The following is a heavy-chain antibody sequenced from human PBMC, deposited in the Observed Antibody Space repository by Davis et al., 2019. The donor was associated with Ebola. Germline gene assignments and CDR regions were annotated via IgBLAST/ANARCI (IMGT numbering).Heavy chain of an antibody. V-gene: IGHV3-35*01. CDR2: VSWNGSRT. CDR1: GFTFSNSD. CDR3: ASAGYTYCSGGSCYQDY. Sequence: GESLKISCAASGFTFSNSDMNWVHQAPGKGLEWVSGVSWNGSRTHYADSVKGRFIISRDNSRNTLYLQMNSLRAEDTAVYYCASAGYTYCSGGSCYQDYWGQGTLVTVSS. D-gene: IGHD2-15*01. J-gene: IGHJ4*02.